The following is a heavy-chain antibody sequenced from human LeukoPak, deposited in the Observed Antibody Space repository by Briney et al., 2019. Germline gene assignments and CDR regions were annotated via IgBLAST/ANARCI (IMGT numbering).Heavy chain of an antibody. V-gene: IGHV3-30*02. J-gene: IGHJ4*02. D-gene: IGHD3-22*01. CDR1: GFTFSSYG. Sequence: GGSLRLSCAASGFTFSSYGMHWVRQAPGKGLEWVAFIRYDGSNKYYADSVKGRFTISRDNSKNTLYLQMNSLRAEDTAVYYCAKDHLITKEYYYDSSGRNYFDYCGQGTLVTVSS. CDR3: AKDHLITKEYYYDSSGRNYFDY. CDR2: IRYDGSNK.